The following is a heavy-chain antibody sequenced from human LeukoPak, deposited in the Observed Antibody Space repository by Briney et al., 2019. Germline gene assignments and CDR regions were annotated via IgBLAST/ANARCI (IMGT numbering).Heavy chain of an antibody. CDR2: ISSSGSTI. V-gene: IGHV3-11*01. CDR1: GFTFSDYY. Sequence: GGSLRLSCAASGFTFSDYYMSWIRQAPGRGLEWVSYISSSGSTIYYADSVKGRFTISRDNAKNSLYLQMNSLRAEDTAVYYCARDGYDYVWGSYRYTDPLDYWGQGTLVTVSS. D-gene: IGHD3-16*02. CDR3: ARDGYDYVWGSYRYTDPLDY. J-gene: IGHJ4*02.